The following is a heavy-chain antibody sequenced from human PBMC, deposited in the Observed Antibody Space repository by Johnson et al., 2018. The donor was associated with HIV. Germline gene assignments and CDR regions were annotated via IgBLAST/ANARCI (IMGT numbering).Heavy chain of an antibody. CDR1: GFTFSSYG. V-gene: IGHV3-30*18. J-gene: IGHJ3*02. Sequence: QVTLVESGGGVVQPGRSLRLSCAASGFTFSSYGMHWVRQAPGKGLEWVTVISYDGTNKYYADSVKGRFTISRDNSKNTLYLQMNSLRAEDTAVYYCAKAQAFRGAFDIWGQGTMVIVSS. D-gene: IGHD2/OR15-2a*01. CDR2: ISYDGTNK. CDR3: AKAQAFRGAFDI.